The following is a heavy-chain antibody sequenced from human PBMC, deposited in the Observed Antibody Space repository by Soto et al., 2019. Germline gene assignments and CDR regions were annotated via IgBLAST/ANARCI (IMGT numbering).Heavy chain of an antibody. V-gene: IGHV4-30-4*01. CDR3: ARELELGGMDV. CDR2: IYYSGST. Sequence: SETLSLTCTVSGGSISSGDYYWSWIRQPPGKGLEWIGYIYYSGSTYYNPSLKSRVTISVDTSKNQFSLKLSSVTAADTAVYYCARELELGGMDVWGQGTTVTVSS. D-gene: IGHD1-7*01. CDR1: GGSISSGDYY. J-gene: IGHJ6*02.